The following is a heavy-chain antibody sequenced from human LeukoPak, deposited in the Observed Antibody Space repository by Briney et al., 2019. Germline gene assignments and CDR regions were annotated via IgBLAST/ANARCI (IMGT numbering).Heavy chain of an antibody. CDR1: GFTFDDYD. CDR3: AKDMGIEVLNTDAFDI. D-gene: IGHD2-8*01. V-gene: IGHV3-9*01. CDR2: ISWNSGSI. J-gene: IGHJ3*02. Sequence: GGSLRLSCAASGFTFDDYDMHWVRQAPGKGLEWVSGISWNSGSIGYADSVKGRFTISRDNAKNSLYPQMNSLRAEDTALYYCAKDMGIEVLNTDAFDIWGQGTMVTVSS.